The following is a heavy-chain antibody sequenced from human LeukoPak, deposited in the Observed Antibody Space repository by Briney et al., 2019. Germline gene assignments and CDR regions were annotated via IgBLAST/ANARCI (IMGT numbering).Heavy chain of an antibody. CDR3: VRRPYSSSWYYFDY. V-gene: IGHV4-31*03. CDR1: GGSISSGGYY. J-gene: IGHJ4*02. CDR2: IYYSGST. D-gene: IGHD6-13*01. Sequence: SQTLSLTCTVSGGSISSGGYYWSWIRQHPGKGLEWIGYIYYSGSTYYNPSLKSRVTISVDTSKNQFSLKLSSVTAADTAVYYCVRRPYSSSWYYFDYWGQGTLVTVSS.